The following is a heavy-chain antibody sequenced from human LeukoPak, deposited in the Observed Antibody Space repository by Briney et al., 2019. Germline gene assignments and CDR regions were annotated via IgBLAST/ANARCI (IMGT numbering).Heavy chain of an antibody. J-gene: IGHJ4*02. V-gene: IGHV1-18*04. CDR3: ARDPCSGGSCYLQIDD. CDR2: ISAHNGNT. CDR1: GYTFTGYY. Sequence: ASVKVSCKASGYTFTGYYLHWVRQAPGQGLEWMGWISAHNGNTNYAQKLQGRVTMTTDTSTGTAYMELRSLRSDDTAVYYCARDPCSGGSCYLQIDDWGQGTLVTVSS. D-gene: IGHD2-15*01.